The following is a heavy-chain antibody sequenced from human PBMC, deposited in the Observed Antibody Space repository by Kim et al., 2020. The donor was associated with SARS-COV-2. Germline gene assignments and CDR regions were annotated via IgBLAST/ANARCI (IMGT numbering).Heavy chain of an antibody. CDR2: IYYSGST. CDR1: GGSISSGGYY. J-gene: IGHJ4*02. V-gene: IGHV4-31*03. CDR3: ARSRTRGSYGGNGIDY. D-gene: IGHD4-17*01. Sequence: SETLSLTCTVSGGSISSGGYYWSWIRQHPGKGLEWIGYIYYSGSTYYNPSLKSRVTISVDTSKNQFSLKLSSVTAADTAVYYCARSRTRGSYGGNGIDYWGQGTLVTVSS.